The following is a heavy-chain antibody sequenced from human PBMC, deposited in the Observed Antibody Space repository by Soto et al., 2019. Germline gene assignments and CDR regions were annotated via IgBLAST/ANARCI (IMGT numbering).Heavy chain of an antibody. CDR3: VVQQKLTWVNY. D-gene: IGHD6-13*01. J-gene: IGHJ4*02. Sequence: ESLKTSLTGSGSSLFGYWICWVFHMPLKILEWMGIISPDDSDTIYSPPFPDGHVTVSADRSITTAYLEWSSLEASDTPMHYCVVQQKLTWVNYWGQGTQLTAYS. V-gene: IGHV5-51*01. CDR2: ISPDDSDT. CDR1: GSSLFGYW.